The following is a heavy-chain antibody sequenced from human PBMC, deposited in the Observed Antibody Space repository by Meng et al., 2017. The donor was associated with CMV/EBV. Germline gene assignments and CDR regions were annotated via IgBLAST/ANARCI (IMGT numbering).Heavy chain of an antibody. Sequence: GSLRLSCTVSGGSISSYYWSWIRQPPGKGLEWIGYIYYSGSTNYNPSLKSRVTISVDTSKNQFSLKLSSVTAADTAVYYCARNYERWGQGTLVTVSS. V-gene: IGHV4-59*08. CDR3: ARNYER. J-gene: IGHJ4*02. CDR1: GGSISSYY. D-gene: IGHD1-7*01. CDR2: IYYSGST.